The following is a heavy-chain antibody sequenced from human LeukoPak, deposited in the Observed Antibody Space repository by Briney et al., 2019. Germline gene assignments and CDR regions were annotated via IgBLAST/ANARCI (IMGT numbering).Heavy chain of an antibody. CDR1: GFTFSSYA. D-gene: IGHD3-9*01. CDR2: ISGSGGST. J-gene: IGHJ4*02. CDR3: ARGRKYYDILTGYHYYFDY. V-gene: IGHV3-23*01. Sequence: GGSLRLSCAASGFTFSSYAMSWVRQAPGKGLEWVSAISGSGGSTYYADSVKGRFTISRDNSKNTLYLQMNSLRAEDTAVYYCARGRKYYDILTGYHYYFDYWGQGTLVTVSP.